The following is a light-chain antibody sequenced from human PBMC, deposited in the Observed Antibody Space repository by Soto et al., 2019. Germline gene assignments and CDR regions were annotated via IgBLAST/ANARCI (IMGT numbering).Light chain of an antibody. CDR3: QQYNSYPWT. J-gene: IGKJ1*01. CDR1: QSISSW. Sequence: DIQMTQSPSTLSASVGDRFTITCRASQSISSWLAWYQQKPGKAPKLLIYDASSLESGVTSRFSGSGSGTEFTLTISSLQPDDFATYYCQQYNSYPWTVGQGTKVDIK. CDR2: DAS. V-gene: IGKV1-5*01.